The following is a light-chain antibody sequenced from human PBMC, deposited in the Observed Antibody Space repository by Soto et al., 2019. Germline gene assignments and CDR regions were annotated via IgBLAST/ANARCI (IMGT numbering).Light chain of an antibody. CDR3: QDVDSLPFT. CDR2: DYS. V-gene: IGKV1-33*01. CDR1: QDINNY. Sequence: DIQMTQSPSSLSASVGDRVTFFCPASQDINNYLNWYQQKQGKAPKLLFYDYSNLERGVPSRFSGSGYGTRFSFTISSRQPEDIATYYCQDVDSLPFTFGQGTRLEIK. J-gene: IGKJ5*01.